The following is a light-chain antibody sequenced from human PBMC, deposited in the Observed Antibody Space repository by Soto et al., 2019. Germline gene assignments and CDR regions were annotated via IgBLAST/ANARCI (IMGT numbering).Light chain of an antibody. V-gene: IGKV1-39*01. Sequence: DIEMTQSPSSLSASVGDRVTITCRASQSIGSSLNWYQHKSGKAPKVLIYSASPLQSGVPSRFSGSGSGTDFTLTINSLQPEDFATYYCQQSNSVPKTFGQGTKVEI. J-gene: IGKJ1*01. CDR3: QQSNSVPKT. CDR1: QSIGSS. CDR2: SAS.